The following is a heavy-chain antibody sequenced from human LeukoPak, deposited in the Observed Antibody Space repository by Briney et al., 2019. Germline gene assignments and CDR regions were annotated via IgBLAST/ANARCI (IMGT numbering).Heavy chain of an antibody. V-gene: IGHV4-59*08. CDR3: ARHQGWLHPSWFDP. Sequence: PSETLSLTCTVSGGSISSYYWSWIRQPPGNGLEWIGYIYYSGSTNYNPSLKSRVTISVDTSKNQFSLKLSSVTAADTAVYYCARHQGWLHPSWFDPWGQGTLVTVSS. J-gene: IGHJ5*02. CDR2: IYYSGST. D-gene: IGHD5-24*01. CDR1: GGSISSYY.